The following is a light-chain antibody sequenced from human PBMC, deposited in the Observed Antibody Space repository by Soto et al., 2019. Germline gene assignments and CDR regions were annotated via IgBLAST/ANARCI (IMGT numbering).Light chain of an antibody. CDR2: AAS. J-gene: IGKJ2*01. Sequence: EIVLTQSPGTLSLSPGERATLSCRASQSVSSSFLAWYQQRPGQAPRLLIYAASNTAPGIPDRFSGSGSGTDFTLTISRLEPEDFATYYCQQYDTFPPTFGQGTKL. V-gene: IGKV3-20*01. CDR3: QQYDTFPPT. CDR1: QSVSSSF.